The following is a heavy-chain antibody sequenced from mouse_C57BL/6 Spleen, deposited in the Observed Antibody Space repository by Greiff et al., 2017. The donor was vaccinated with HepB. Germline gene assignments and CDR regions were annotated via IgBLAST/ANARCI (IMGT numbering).Heavy chain of an antibody. V-gene: IGHV10-1*01. CDR1: GFSFNTYA. J-gene: IGHJ4*01. Sequence: EVHLVESGGGLVQPKGSLKLSCAASGFSFNTYAMNWVRQAPGKGLEWVARIRSKSNNYATYYADSVKDRFTISRDDSESMLYLQMNNLKTEDTAMYYCVRHTHSSGYEAMDYWGQGTSVTVSS. CDR3: VRHTHSSGYEAMDY. D-gene: IGHD3-2*02. CDR2: IRSKSNNYAT.